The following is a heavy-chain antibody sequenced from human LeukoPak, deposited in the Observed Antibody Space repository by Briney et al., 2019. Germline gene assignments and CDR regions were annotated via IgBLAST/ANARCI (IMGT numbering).Heavy chain of an antibody. CDR2: IYYSGST. CDR3: ARHSIVGAAYYYYGMDV. V-gene: IGHV4-39*01. Sequence: PSETLSLTCTVSGGSISSSSHYWGWIRQPPGKGLEWIGSIYYSGSTYYNPSLKSRVTISVDTSKNQFSLKLSSVTAADTAVYYCARHSIVGAAYYYYGMDVWGQGTTVTVSS. D-gene: IGHD1-26*01. CDR1: GGSISSSSHY. J-gene: IGHJ6*02.